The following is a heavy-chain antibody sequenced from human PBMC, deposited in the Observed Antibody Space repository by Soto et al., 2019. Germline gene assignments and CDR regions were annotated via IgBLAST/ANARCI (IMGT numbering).Heavy chain of an antibody. D-gene: IGHD3-22*01. J-gene: IGHJ3*02. CDR2: IIPIFGTA. V-gene: IGHV1-69*13. Sequence: GASVKVSCKASGGTFSSYAISWVRQAPGQGLEWMGGIIPIFGTANYAQKFQGRVTITADESTSTAYMELSSLRSEDTAVYYCARRGLYYYDSSGYYPDAFDIWGQGTMVTVSS. CDR3: ARRGLYYYDSSGYYPDAFDI. CDR1: GGTFSSYA.